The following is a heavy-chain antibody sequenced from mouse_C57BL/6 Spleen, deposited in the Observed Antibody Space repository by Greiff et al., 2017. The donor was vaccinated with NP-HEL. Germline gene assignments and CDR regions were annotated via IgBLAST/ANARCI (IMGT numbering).Heavy chain of an antibody. D-gene: IGHD4-1*01. V-gene: IGHV1-52*01. J-gene: IGHJ4*01. CDR2: IDPSDSET. CDR3: ARELANWVYAMDY. CDR1: GYTFTSYW. Sequence: VQLQQPGAELVRPGSSVKLSCKASGYTFTSYWMHWVKQRPIQGLEWIGNIDPSDSETHYNQKFKDKATLTVDKSSSTAYMQLSSLTSEDSAVYYCARELANWVYAMDYWGQGTSVTVSS.